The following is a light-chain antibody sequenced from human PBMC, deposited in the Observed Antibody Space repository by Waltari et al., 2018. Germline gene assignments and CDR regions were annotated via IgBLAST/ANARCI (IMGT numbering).Light chain of an antibody. CDR2: KDS. Sequence: QSVLTQPPSASGTPGQRVTISCSGSHSNIGSNYVYWYQQLPGTAPKLLIYKDSQRPAGVPDRFSGSKSGTSASLAISGIRYEDEADYYCAAWDDSLSGPIVATGTKVTV. J-gene: IGLJ1*01. CDR3: AAWDDSLSGPI. V-gene: IGLV1-47*01. CDR1: HSNIGSNY.